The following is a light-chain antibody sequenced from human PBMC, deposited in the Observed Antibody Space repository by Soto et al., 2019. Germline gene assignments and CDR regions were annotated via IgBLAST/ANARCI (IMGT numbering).Light chain of an antibody. J-gene: IGLJ1*01. V-gene: IGLV2-14*01. CDR1: SSEVCGYNY. Sequence: LTQPASVPGSPGQAITISNTGTSSEVCGYNYVSWYQQHPGKSPKLMIYEISSRPSGVSNRFSGSNSGNPDSLNISGLQAEDEADYLCRSYTRSRTYVFGTGTKVTVL. CDR2: EIS. CDR3: RSYTRSRTYV.